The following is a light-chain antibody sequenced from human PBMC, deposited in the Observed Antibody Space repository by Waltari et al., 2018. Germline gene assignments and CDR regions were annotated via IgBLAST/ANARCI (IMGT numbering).Light chain of an antibody. CDR3: QQYGSSPRRMYT. J-gene: IGKJ2*01. CDR1: QSVSSNY. V-gene: IGKV3-20*01. Sequence: EIVLTQSPGTLSLSPGERATLSCRASQSVSSNYLAWYQQKPGQAPRLLIYGASSRATGIPDRFSGSGSGTDFTLTISILEPEDFAVYYCQQYGSSPRRMYTFGQGTKLEI. CDR2: GAS.